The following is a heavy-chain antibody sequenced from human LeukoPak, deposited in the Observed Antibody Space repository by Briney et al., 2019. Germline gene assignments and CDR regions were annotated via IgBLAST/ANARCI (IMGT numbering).Heavy chain of an antibody. D-gene: IGHD6-13*01. CDR1: GGSISSSSYY. J-gene: IGHJ4*02. CDR2: IYYSGST. V-gene: IGHV4-39*07. Sequence: SETLSLTCTVSGGSISSSSYYWGWIRQPPGKGLEWIGSIYYSGSTYYNPSLKSRVTISVDTSKNQFSLKLSSVTAADTAVYYCASGGIAAAGTLDYWGQGTLVTVSS. CDR3: ASGGIAAAGTLDY.